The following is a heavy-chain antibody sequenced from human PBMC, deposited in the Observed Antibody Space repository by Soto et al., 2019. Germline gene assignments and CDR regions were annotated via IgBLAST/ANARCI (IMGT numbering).Heavy chain of an antibody. V-gene: IGHV1-69*04. D-gene: IGHD2-2*01. Sequence: SVKVSCKASGYTFTSYDINWVRQATGQGLEWMGRIIPNLGVANYAQKFQGRVTITADKSTSTAYMELSSLRSEDTAVYYCARGGYCSSTSCLRFDPWGQGTLVTVSS. J-gene: IGHJ5*02. CDR3: ARGGYCSSTSCLRFDP. CDR2: IIPNLGVA. CDR1: GYTFTSYD.